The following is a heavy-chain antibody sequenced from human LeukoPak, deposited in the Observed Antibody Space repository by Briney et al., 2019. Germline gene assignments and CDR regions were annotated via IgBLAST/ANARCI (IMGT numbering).Heavy chain of an antibody. V-gene: IGHV4-4*09. J-gene: IGHJ2*01. D-gene: IGHD5-18*01. CDR3: ARRIQLWSYWHFDL. Sequence: SETLSLSCSVAGGSINGYSWGWVRQPPGKGLECIGYMFDRGSPNHHPSLQNRVTTSVDTSKNEFSLRLTSVTAADTAVYYCARRIQLWSYWHFDLWGRGTLVTVSS. CDR1: GGSINGYS. CDR2: MFDRGSP.